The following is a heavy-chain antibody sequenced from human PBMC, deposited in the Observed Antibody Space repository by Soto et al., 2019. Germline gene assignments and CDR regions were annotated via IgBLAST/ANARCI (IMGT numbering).Heavy chain of an antibody. CDR2: IYYTGST. CDR1: GGSISGYY. V-gene: IGHV4-59*01. J-gene: IGHJ4*02. D-gene: IGHD5-12*01. Sequence: PSETLSLTCTISGGSISGYYWSWVRRPLGKGLDWIGYIYYTGSTNYNPSLKSRVTISVDPSKNQFSLHLSSVTAADTAVYYCARFRDGYTFDYWGRGTLVTVSS. CDR3: ARFRDGYTFDY.